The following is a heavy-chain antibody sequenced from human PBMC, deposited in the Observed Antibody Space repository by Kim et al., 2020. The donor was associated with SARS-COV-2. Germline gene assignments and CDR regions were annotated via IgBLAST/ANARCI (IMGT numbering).Heavy chain of an antibody. Sequence: YAVPVKGRITISRDELKDTLYLQMNSLKTEDTAVYYCIIVATFYSEDIDDWGQGTLVTVSS. J-gene: IGHJ4*02. CDR3: IIVATFYSEDIDD. D-gene: IGHD5-12*01. V-gene: IGHV3-15*01.